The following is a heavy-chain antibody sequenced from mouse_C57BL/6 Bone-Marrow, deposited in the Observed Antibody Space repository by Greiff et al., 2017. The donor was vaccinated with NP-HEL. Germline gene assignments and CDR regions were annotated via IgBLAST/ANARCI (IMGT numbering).Heavy chain of an antibody. V-gene: IGHV1-81*01. J-gene: IGHJ2*01. CDR2: IYPRSVNT. CDR1: GYKLTSYG. Sequence: VQLQESGAELARPGASVKLSCKASGYKLTSYGIRWVKQRSGKGGEGRGEIYPRSVNTYYNGRFKGKATLTADKSSSTAYMELRSLTSEDSAVYFCARRATVVGGDYWGQGTTLTVSS. D-gene: IGHD1-1*01. CDR3: ARRATVVGGDY.